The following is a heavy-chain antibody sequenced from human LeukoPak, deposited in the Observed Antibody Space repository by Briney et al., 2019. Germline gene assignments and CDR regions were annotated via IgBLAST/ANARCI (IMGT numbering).Heavy chain of an antibody. V-gene: IGHV1-46*01. CDR1: GYTFTNYH. D-gene: IGHD1-26*01. CDR2: VNPSGGST. CDR3: LRTDLLGDFEH. Sequence: ASVKVSCKASGYTFTNYHMHWVRQAPGQGLEWMGIVNPSGGSTSYAQKFQGRVTMTRDTSTSTVYMGLSSLRSEDTAVYYCLRTDLLGDFEHWGQGTLVTVSS. J-gene: IGHJ4*02.